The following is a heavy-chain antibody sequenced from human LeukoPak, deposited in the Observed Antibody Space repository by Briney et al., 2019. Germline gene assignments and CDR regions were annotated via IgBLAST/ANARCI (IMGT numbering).Heavy chain of an antibody. CDR1: GYTLTANY. V-gene: IGHV1-2*02. D-gene: IGHD2-15*01. CDR2: INPKSGVT. Sequence: ASVKVSCKTSGYTLTANYIHWVRQAPGQGLEWMGWINPKSGVTNYAQKFQGRVTMTRDTSISTAYMELNSLRSDDTAVYFCARRQPYCSGGACYHWGQGTLVTVSS. CDR3: ARRQPYCSGGACYH. J-gene: IGHJ1*01.